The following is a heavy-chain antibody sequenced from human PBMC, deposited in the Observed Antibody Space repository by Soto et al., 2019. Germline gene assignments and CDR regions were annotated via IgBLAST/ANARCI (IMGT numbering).Heavy chain of an antibody. CDR1: GGSISSYY. J-gene: IGHJ3*01. Sequence: KPSETLSLTCTVSGGSISSYYWSWIRQPAGKGLEWIGRIYTSGSTNYNPSLKSRVTMSVDTSKNQFSLTLTSVTAADTAVYYCAKAVKYYDSTGYDAFAVWGQGIMVTVSS. CDR2: IYTSGST. D-gene: IGHD3-22*01. V-gene: IGHV4-4*07. CDR3: AKAVKYYDSTGYDAFAV.